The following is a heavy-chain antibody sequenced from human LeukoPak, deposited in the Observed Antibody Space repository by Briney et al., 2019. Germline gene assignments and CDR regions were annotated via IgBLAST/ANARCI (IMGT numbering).Heavy chain of an antibody. Sequence: GGSLRLSCAASGFTFRNYAMRWVRQAPGKGLEWVSAVSSSGGGTYFAASVKGRFTISRDNSKNTLYLQMNSLRAEDTAVYYCAKEFDSSGFFDRWGQGTLVTVPS. J-gene: IGHJ4*02. CDR2: VSSSGGGT. CDR1: GFTFRNYA. V-gene: IGHV3-23*01. D-gene: IGHD3-22*01. CDR3: AKEFDSSGFFDR.